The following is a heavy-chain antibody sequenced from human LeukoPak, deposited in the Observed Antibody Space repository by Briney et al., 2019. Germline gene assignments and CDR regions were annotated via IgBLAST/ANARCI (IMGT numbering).Heavy chain of an antibody. D-gene: IGHD2-2*03. J-gene: IGHJ4*02. CDR2: IRSKAYGGTT. Sequence: PGRSLRLSCTASGFTFGYHAMIWVRQAPGKGLEGVGFIRSKAYGGTTEYAASVKVRFTISRDNAKSIAYLKMTRLQTEDPGVYYCTRSLDLVVVTAAYFDYWGQGTLVTVSS. CDR3: TRSLDLVVVTAAYFDY. V-gene: IGHV3-49*04. CDR1: GFTFGYHA.